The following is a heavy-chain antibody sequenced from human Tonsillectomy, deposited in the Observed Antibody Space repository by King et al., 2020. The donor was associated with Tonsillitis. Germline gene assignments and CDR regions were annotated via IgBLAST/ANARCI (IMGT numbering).Heavy chain of an antibody. J-gene: IGHJ4*02. D-gene: IGHD1-1*01. CDR1: GFTFSSYG. CDR2: IWYDKSNK. V-gene: IGHV3-33*01. Sequence: VQLVESGGGVVQPGRSLRLSCAASGFTFSSYGMHWVRQAPGKGLEWVAVIWYDKSNKYYADSVKGRVTISRDNSKNILYLQMNSLRVEDTAVYYCARSWNDEGYDYWGRGTLVTVSP. CDR3: ARSWNDEGYDY.